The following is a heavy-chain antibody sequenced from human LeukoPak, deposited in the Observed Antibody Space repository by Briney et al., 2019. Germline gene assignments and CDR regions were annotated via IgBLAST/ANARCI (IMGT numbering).Heavy chain of an antibody. D-gene: IGHD2-15*01. V-gene: IGHV3-23*01. Sequence: GGSLRLSCAASGFTFTGYAMRWVRQAPGKGLEWVSTVSGSGGSTYYADSVKGRFTISRDNSKNTVYLQMSSLRVEDTAVYYCAKRLGQSCSGTSCRLGPFDIWGQGTMVTVSS. CDR2: VSGSGGST. CDR1: GFTFTGYA. CDR3: AKRLGQSCSGTSCRLGPFDI. J-gene: IGHJ3*02.